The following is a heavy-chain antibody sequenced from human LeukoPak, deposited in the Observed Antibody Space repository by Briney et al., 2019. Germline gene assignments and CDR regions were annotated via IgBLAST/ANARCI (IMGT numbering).Heavy chain of an antibody. V-gene: IGHV3-15*01. CDR2: IKSKTDGGTT. CDR3: TTDEECSGGSCYSSGFGY. Sequence: GGSLRLSCAASGFTFSNAWMSWVRQAPGKGLEWVGRIKSKTDGGTTDYAAPVKGRFTISRDDSKNTLYLQMNSLKTEDTAVYYCTTDEECSGGSCYSSGFGYWGQGTLVTVSS. J-gene: IGHJ4*02. D-gene: IGHD2-15*01. CDR1: GFTFSNAW.